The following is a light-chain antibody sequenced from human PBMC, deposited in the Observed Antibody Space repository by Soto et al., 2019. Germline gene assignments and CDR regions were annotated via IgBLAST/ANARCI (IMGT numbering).Light chain of an antibody. CDR1: SSDIGSYNL. V-gene: IGLV2-23*01. CDR2: EGT. J-gene: IGLJ2*01. CDR3: CSYARGSTLV. Sequence: QSVLTQPASVSGSPGQSITISCTGSSSDIGSYNLVSWYQHHPGKAPKLMIYEGTNRPSGVSNRFSGSKSGNTASLTISGLQAEDEADYYCCSYARGSTLVLGGGTQLTVL.